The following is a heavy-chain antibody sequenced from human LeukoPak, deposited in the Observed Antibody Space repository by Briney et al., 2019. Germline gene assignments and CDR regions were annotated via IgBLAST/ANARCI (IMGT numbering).Heavy chain of an antibody. D-gene: IGHD3-10*01. J-gene: IGHJ4*02. CDR3: ARARGSAEYDY. CDR2: IYYTGST. CDR1: GGSTSSYY. V-gene: IGHV4-59*12. Sequence: PSETLSLTCTVSGGSTSSYYWSWIRQPPGKGLEWIGYIYYTGSTNYNPSLKSRVTMSVDTSKNQFSLKLSSVTAADTAVYYCARARGSAEYDYWGQGTLVTVSS.